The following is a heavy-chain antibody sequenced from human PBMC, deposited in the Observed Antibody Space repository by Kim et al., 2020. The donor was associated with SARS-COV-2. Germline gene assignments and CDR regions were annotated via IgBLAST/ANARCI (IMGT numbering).Heavy chain of an antibody. V-gene: IGHV3-30*04. D-gene: IGHD2-15*01. CDR2: ISYDGSNK. CDR1: GFTFSSYA. Sequence: GGSLRLSCAASGFTFSSYAMHWVRQAPGKGLEWVAVISYDGSNKYYVDSVKGRFTISRDNSKNTLYLQMNSLRAEDTAVYYCARDRLGYCSGGSCYGRRGYYYYGMDVWGQGTTVTVSS. J-gene: IGHJ6*02. CDR3: ARDRLGYCSGGSCYGRRGYYYYGMDV.